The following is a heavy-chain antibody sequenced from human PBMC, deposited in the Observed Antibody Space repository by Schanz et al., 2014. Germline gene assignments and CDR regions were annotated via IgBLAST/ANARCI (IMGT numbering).Heavy chain of an antibody. D-gene: IGHD3-22*01. V-gene: IGHV3-30*18. CDR1: GFSFSIFA. J-gene: IGHJ4*02. CDR2: ISDDGSNH. CDR3: AKQHGVIQQVSDY. Sequence: VQLVESGGGLIQPGGSLRLSCAASGFSFSIFAMTWVRQAPGQGLEWVAVISDDGSNHYYPDSVKGRFTISRDNSKNTLYLQVNSLRAEDTAVYYCAKQHGVIQQVSDYWGQGTLVTVSS.